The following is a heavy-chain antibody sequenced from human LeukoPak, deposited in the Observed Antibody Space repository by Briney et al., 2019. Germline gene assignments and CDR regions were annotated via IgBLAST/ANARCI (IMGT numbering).Heavy chain of an antibody. CDR3: AKAGYGDIFYFDF. D-gene: IGHD4-17*01. Sequence: GGSLRLSCAASGFTFSNYAMSWVRRAPGKGLEWVSALSAGGDFAYYADSVKGRSTISRDNSKNTLYLQMYSLRAEDTAVYYCAKAGYGDIFYFDFWGQGALVTVSS. V-gene: IGHV3-23*01. CDR2: LSAGGDFA. CDR1: GFTFSNYA. J-gene: IGHJ4*02.